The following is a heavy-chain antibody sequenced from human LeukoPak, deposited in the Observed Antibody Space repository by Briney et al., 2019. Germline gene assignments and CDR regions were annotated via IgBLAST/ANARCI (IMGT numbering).Heavy chain of an antibody. CDR1: GYTFTGYY. V-gene: IGHV1-2*02. CDR3: ARGDPTSYCGGDCSGY. CDR2: INPNSGGT. D-gene: IGHD2-21*02. Sequence: ASVKVSCKASGYTFTGYYMHWVRQAPGQGLEWMGWINPNSGGTNYARKFQGRVTMTRDTSISTAYMELSRLRSDDTAVYYCARGDPTSYCGGDCSGYWGQGTLVTVSS. J-gene: IGHJ4*02.